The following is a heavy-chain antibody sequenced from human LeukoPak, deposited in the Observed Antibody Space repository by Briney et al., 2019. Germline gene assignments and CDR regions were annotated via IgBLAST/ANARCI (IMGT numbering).Heavy chain of an antibody. D-gene: IGHD4-17*01. CDR2: MYYSGTT. J-gene: IGHJ3*01. V-gene: IGHV4-59*01. CDR1: GASISGYY. Sequence: PSKTLSLTCTVSGASISGYYWSWIRQSPGKGLEWIGYMYYSGTTSYNPSLEGRVTISGDTSKNQFSLKLSSLSAADTAIYYCARDFVVTTGFNDAFDVWGQGTVVTVSS. CDR3: ARDFVVTTGFNDAFDV.